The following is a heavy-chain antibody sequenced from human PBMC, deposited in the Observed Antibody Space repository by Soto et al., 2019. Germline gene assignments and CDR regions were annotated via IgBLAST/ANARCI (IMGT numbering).Heavy chain of an antibody. CDR3: ARAGRLYCSGGSCYSAVGLNWFDP. V-gene: IGHV1-69*06. J-gene: IGHJ5*02. Sequence: QVQLVQSGAEVKKPGSSVKVSCKASGGTFSSYAISWVRQAPGQGLEWMGGIIPIFGTANYAQKFQGRVTITADNSTSTAYMELCSLRSEDTAVYYCARAGRLYCSGGSCYSAVGLNWFDPWGQGTLVTVSS. CDR1: GGTFSSYA. D-gene: IGHD2-15*01. CDR2: IIPIFGTA.